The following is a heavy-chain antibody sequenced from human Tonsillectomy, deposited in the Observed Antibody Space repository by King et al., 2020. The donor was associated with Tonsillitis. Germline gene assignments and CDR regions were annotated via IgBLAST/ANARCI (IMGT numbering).Heavy chain of an antibody. CDR3: AKEFCSAWYYFDY. V-gene: IGHV3-30*18. CDR1: GFIFSNYG. Sequence: VQLVESGGAVVQPGRSLRLSCAASGFIFSNYGMHWVRQAPGKGLEWVAVTSDDGNNKYYADSVKGRFTISRDNSKDTLYLQMNSLSAEDTAVYYCAKEFCSAWYYFDYWGQGTLVTVSS. D-gene: IGHD6-19*01. J-gene: IGHJ4*02. CDR2: TSDDGNNK.